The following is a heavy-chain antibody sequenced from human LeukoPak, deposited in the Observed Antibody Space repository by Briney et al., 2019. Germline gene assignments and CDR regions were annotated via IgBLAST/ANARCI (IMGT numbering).Heavy chain of an antibody. Sequence: ASVKVSCKTSGYSFSSYGISWVRQAPGQGLEWMGWISATNGNTKYTQSLQGRVTMTTDTSTRTAYMELRSLTSDDTAIYYCARDMSFAVSMVSPDYWGQGTLVTVSS. CDR3: ARDMSFAVSMVSPDY. V-gene: IGHV1-18*01. D-gene: IGHD2-8*01. CDR2: ISATNGNT. J-gene: IGHJ4*02. CDR1: GYSFSSYG.